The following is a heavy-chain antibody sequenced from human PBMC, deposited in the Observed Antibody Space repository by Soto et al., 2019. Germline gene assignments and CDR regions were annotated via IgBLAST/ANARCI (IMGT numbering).Heavy chain of an antibody. D-gene: IGHD1-26*01. Sequence: GGSLRLSCTASGFTFSSYSMNWVRQAPGKGLEWVSSISSSSSYIYYADSGKGRFTISRDNAKNSLYLQMNSLRAEDTAVYYCARDQWFVGERSGSYYFDYWGQGTLVTVSS. CDR1: GFTFSSYS. J-gene: IGHJ4*02. CDR3: ARDQWFVGERSGSYYFDY. CDR2: ISSSSSYI. V-gene: IGHV3-21*01.